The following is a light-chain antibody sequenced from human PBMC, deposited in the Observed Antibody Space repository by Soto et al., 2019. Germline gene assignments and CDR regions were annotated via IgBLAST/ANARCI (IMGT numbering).Light chain of an antibody. CDR1: SSDVGSYNL. V-gene: IGLV2-23*02. J-gene: IGLJ7*01. Sequence: QSVLTQPASVSGSPGQSITISCTGTSSDVGSYNLVSWYQQHPTKAPKLMIYEVNKRPSGVSNRFSGSKSDNTASLTISGLQAEDEAHYYCCSYAGSSTLAVFGGGTQLTVL. CDR2: EVN. CDR3: CSYAGSSTLAV.